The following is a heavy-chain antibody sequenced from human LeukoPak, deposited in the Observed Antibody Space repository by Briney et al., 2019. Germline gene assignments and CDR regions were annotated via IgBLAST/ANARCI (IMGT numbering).Heavy chain of an antibody. CDR1: GFPFSTFD. V-gene: IGHV3-23*01. D-gene: IGHD7-27*01. J-gene: IGHJ4*02. Sequence: GGSLRLSCSASGFPFSTFDMTWVRQAPGKGLEWVSGIKGRDDSTYYADSVKGRFTISRDNSKNTLYLQMNSLRAEDTAVYYCAKGNWEDWWGQGTLVTVSS. CDR2: IKGRDDST. CDR3: AKGNWEDW.